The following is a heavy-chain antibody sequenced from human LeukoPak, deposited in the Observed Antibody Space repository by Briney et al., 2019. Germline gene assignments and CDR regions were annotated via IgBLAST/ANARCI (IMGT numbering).Heavy chain of an antibody. V-gene: IGHV4-61*02. J-gene: IGHJ3*02. CDR1: GGSITNLDYY. CDR2: IYTSGGT. D-gene: IGHD3-10*01. Sequence: PSQTLSLTCTVSGGSITNLDYYWTWIRQPAGKRLEWIGRIYTSGGTNYNPSLKSRVTMSVDRSKNEISLHLASLTAADTALYYCAGRGSSSGTFDIWGPGTFVTVSS. CDR3: AGRGSSSGTFDI.